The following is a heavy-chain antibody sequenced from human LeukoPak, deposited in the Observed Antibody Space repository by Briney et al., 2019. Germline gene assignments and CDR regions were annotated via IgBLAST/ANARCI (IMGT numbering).Heavy chain of an antibody. CDR1: EHTFTSYA. Sequence: ASVKVSCKASEHTFTSYAMNWVRQAPGQGLEWMGIINPSGGSTSYAQKFQGRVTMTRDTSTSTVYMELSSLRSEDTAVYYCARDGAHKGDYWGQGTLVTVSS. J-gene: IGHJ4*02. D-gene: IGHD4/OR15-4a*01. V-gene: IGHV1-46*01. CDR2: INPSGGST. CDR3: ARDGAHKGDY.